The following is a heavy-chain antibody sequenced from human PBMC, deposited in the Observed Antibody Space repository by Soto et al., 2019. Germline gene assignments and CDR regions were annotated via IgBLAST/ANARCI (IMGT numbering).Heavy chain of an antibody. Sequence: QVQLQESGPGLVRSSQTLSLTCTVSGASISNGDYFWSWLRQHPGQGLEWMGYIYYNGRSYNNPSLKSRATISIDTSKNQFSLNLSSATAADTAVYYCASYLGTSGFDSWGQGTLVTVSS. CDR2: IYYNGRS. CDR1: GASISNGDYF. CDR3: ASYLGTSGFDS. J-gene: IGHJ4*02. D-gene: IGHD1-1*01. V-gene: IGHV4-31*03.